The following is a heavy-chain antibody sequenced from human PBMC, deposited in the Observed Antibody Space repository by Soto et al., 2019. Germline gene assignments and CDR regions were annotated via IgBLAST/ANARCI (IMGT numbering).Heavy chain of an antibody. CDR1: GYTFTSYY. D-gene: IGHD5-12*01. CDR2: INPTSGTT. V-gene: IGHV1-46*01. J-gene: IGHJ4*02. CDR3: ARDLDDLRGYKFGIVDY. Sequence: ASVKVSCKASGYTFTSYYMNWVRQAPGQGLEWMGMINPTSGTTSYAQKFQGRVTLTRDTSTSTVSMELSSLRSEDTAVYYCARDLDDLRGYKFGIVDYCGQGTLVTVSS.